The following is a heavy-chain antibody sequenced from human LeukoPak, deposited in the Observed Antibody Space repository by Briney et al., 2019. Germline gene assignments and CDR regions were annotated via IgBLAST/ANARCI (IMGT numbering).Heavy chain of an antibody. CDR3: ARDRCSSTSCYLLAPLGSSPDAFDI. D-gene: IGHD2-2*01. CDR1: GYTFSSYD. CDR2: NSTYNGNT. V-gene: IGHV1-18*01. J-gene: IGHJ3*02. Sequence: ASVKVSCKASGYTFSSYDISWVRQAPGQGLEWMGWNSTYNGNTNYAQKLQGGVTMTTDTSTSTAYMELRSLRSDDTAVYYCARDRCSSTSCYLLAPLGSSPDAFDIWGQGTMVTVSS.